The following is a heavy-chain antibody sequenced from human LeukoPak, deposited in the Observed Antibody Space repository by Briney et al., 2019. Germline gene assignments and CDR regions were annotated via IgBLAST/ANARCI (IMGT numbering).Heavy chain of an antibody. Sequence: PSETLSLTCTVSGGSVSSGFYYWGWIRQPPGKGLEWIGSLYYSGSTHYNPSLKSRVTMSVDTSKNQFSLKLGSVTAADTAVYFCASAATYSVDYWGQGTLVTVSS. D-gene: IGHD2-15*01. CDR3: ASAATYSVDY. J-gene: IGHJ4*02. CDR1: GGSVSSGFYY. CDR2: LYYSGST. V-gene: IGHV4-39*01.